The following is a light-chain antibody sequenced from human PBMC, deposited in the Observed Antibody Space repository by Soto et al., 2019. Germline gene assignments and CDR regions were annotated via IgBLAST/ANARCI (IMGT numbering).Light chain of an antibody. CDR2: DAS. Sequence: DIQMTQPPATRSAFAGDRVTVTCRAGQSVSSWVAWYQEKPGQGPKLLIYDASTWKSGVPSRFIGSGSGTEFTLTITSLQPDDFATYYCQHYNTYSPGTFGQGTRVEVK. CDR1: QSVSSW. J-gene: IGKJ1*01. CDR3: QHYNTYSPGT. V-gene: IGKV1-5*01.